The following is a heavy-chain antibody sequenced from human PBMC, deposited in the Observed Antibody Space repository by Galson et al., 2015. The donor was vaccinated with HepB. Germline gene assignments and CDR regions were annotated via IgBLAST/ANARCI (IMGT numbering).Heavy chain of an antibody. D-gene: IGHD3-10*01. Sequence: LRLSCAASGFTFGDYAMSWFRQAPGKGLEWVGFIRSKAYGGTTEYAASVKGRFTISRDDSKSIAYLQMNSLKTEDTAVYYCVVVRGVIRSGWFDPWGQGTLVTVSS. CDR1: GFTFGDYA. J-gene: IGHJ5*02. CDR3: VVVRGVIRSGWFDP. CDR2: IRSKAYGGTT. V-gene: IGHV3-49*03.